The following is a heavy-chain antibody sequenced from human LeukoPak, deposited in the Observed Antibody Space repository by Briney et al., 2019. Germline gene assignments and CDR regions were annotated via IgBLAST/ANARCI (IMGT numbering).Heavy chain of an antibody. Sequence: GGSLRLSCAASGFTFSSYEMNWVRQAPGKGLERVSYISSSGSTIYYADSVKGRFTISRDNAKNSLYLQMSSLRAEDTAVYYCARDRRTYVDTAMVKDPSGYWGQGTLVTVSS. CDR2: ISSSGSTI. CDR3: ARDRRTYVDTAMVKDPSGY. CDR1: GFTFSSYE. D-gene: IGHD5-18*01. J-gene: IGHJ4*02. V-gene: IGHV3-48*03.